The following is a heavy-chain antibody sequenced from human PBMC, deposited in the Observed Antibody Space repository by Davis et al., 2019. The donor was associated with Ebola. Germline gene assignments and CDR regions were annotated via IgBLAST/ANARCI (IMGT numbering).Heavy chain of an antibody. J-gene: IGHJ4*02. CDR3: ARESRYQLLYVDY. Sequence: ASVKVSCKASGYTFTSYGISWVRQATGQGLEWMGWMNPNSGNTGYAQKFQGRVTITADKSTSTAYMELSSLRSEDTAVYYCARESRYQLLYVDYWGQGTLVTVSS. CDR2: MNPNSGNT. CDR1: GYTFTSYG. V-gene: IGHV1-8*03. D-gene: IGHD2-2*01.